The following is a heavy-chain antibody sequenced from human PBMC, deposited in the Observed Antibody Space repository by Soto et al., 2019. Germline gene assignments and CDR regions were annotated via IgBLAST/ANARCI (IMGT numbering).Heavy chain of an antibody. CDR2: INHSGST. Sequence: QVQLQQWGAGLLKPSETLSLTCAVYGGSFSGYYWSWIRQPPGKGMEWIGEINHSGSTNYNPSLKSRVTISVDTSKNQFSLKLSSVTAADTAVYYCARGPLGPGGSSSCGPFDYWGQGTLVTVSS. V-gene: IGHV4-34*01. D-gene: IGHD6-6*01. J-gene: IGHJ4*02. CDR1: GGSFSGYY. CDR3: ARGPLGPGGSSSCGPFDY.